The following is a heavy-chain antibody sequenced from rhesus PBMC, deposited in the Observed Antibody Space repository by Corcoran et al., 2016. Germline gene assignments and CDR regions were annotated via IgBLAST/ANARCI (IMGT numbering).Heavy chain of an antibody. V-gene: IGHV4-106*01. J-gene: IGHJ4*01. CDR2: IYGSAGGT. CDR1: GGSISDDYY. CDR3: AREVIAAAGMDY. D-gene: IGHD6-31*01. Sequence: QVQLQESGPGLVKPSETLSLTCAVSGGSISDDYYWSWIRQPPGKGLEWMVYIYGSAGGTNYKPSLKNRVTFSIGTSKNLFSLKLSSVTAADTAVYYCAREVIAAAGMDYWGQGVLVTVSS.